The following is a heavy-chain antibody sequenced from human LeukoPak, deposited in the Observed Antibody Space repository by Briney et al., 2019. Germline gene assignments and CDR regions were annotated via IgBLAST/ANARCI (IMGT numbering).Heavy chain of an antibody. Sequence: ASVKVSFKASGGTFSSYAISWVRQAPGQGLVWMGGIIPFFGTANYAQKFQGRVTITADESMSTAYKELSSLRTEDTAVYYCSTSGDYDATYYFDYWGHGTLVTVSS. CDR3: STSGDYDATYYFDY. D-gene: IGHD4-17*01. V-gene: IGHV1-69*01. J-gene: IGHJ4*01. CDR1: GGTFSSYA. CDR2: IIPFFGTA.